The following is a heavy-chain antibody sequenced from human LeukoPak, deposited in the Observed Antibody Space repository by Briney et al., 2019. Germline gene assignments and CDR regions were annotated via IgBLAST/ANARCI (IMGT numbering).Heavy chain of an antibody. CDR2: IWYDGSNK. CDR1: GLTFSSYA. D-gene: IGHD4-17*01. V-gene: IGHV3-33*08. Sequence: GGSLRLSCAASGLTFSSYAMSWVRQAPGKGLEWVAVIWYDGSNKYNTDSVKGRFTISRDNSKNTLYLQMNSLRVEDTAVYYCARGQDYGDSNWFDPWGQGALVTVSS. CDR3: ARGQDYGDSNWFDP. J-gene: IGHJ5*02.